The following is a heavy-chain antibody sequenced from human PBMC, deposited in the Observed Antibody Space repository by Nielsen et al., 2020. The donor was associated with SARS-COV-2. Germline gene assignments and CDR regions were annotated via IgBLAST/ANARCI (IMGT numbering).Heavy chain of an antibody. Sequence: GGSLRLSCAASGFTFDDYAMHWVRQAPGKGLEWVSVISWNSGSIAYADSVKGRFTISRDSAKNSLHLQMNSLRAEDTAFYYCARGRRVGTTLFEYWGQGTLVTVSS. CDR3: ARGRRVGTTLFEY. CDR2: ISWNSGSI. CDR1: GFTFDDYA. V-gene: IGHV3-9*01. J-gene: IGHJ4*02. D-gene: IGHD1-14*01.